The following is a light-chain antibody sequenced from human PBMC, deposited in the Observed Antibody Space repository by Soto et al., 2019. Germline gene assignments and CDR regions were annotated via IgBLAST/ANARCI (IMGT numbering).Light chain of an antibody. Sequence: DIQMTQSASSLSAAVGDRVTITCQTSQVITEYLNWYQQKPGKAPKLVIYDISTLEIGAPSRFSGGGSGTKFTFTISGLQPEDIATYYCQQYENLPYTFGQGTRLEIK. V-gene: IGKV1-33*01. CDR2: DIS. CDR1: QVITEY. J-gene: IGKJ5*01. CDR3: QQYENLPYT.